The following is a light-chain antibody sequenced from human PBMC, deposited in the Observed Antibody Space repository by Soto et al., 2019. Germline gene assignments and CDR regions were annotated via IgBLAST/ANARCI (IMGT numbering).Light chain of an antibody. Sequence: DIQMTQSPSTLSASVGDRVTITCRASQSISSWLAWYQRKPGKAPKLLNYKASSLESGVPARFSGSGAGTEFTLTISSLQPDDFATYYCQHYNSYPWTFGQGTKVEIK. CDR1: QSISSW. CDR2: KAS. V-gene: IGKV1-5*03. J-gene: IGKJ1*01. CDR3: QHYNSYPWT.